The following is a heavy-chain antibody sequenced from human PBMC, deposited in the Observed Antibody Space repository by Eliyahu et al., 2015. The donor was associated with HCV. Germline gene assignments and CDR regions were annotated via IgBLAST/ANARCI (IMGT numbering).Heavy chain of an antibody. CDR2: IWYDGSNK. D-gene: IGHD2-2*01. J-gene: IGHJ6*02. CDR3: ARASSSTRVYGYGMDV. V-gene: IGHV3-33*01. Sequence: WVXQGXGKGLVWVAVIWYDGSNKYYADSVKGRFTISRDNXKNTLXLQMNSLRAEDTAVYYCARASSSTRVYGYGMDVWGQGTTVTVSS.